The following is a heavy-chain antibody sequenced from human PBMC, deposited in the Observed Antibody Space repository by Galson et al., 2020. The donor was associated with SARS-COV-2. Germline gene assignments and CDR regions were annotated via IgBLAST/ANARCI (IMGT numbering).Heavy chain of an antibody. CDR2: IRNNGGSI. V-gene: IGHV3-64*05. CDR1: GFTFRTYA. Sequence: GGSLRFSCSASGFTFRTYAMHWVRQAPGKGLESVSAIRNNGGSIYYADSVKGRFTISRDNSKNTLYVQMNSLRAEDTAVYYCVKVGNSGYYRPGQNFDCWGQGALVIVSS. J-gene: IGHJ4*02. D-gene: IGHD3-22*01. CDR3: VKVGNSGYYRPGQNFDC.